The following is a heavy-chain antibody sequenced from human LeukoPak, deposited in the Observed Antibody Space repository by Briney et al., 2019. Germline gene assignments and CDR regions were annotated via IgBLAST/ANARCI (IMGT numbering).Heavy chain of an antibody. J-gene: IGHJ4*02. CDR1: GYTFTGYY. CDR2: INPNSGGT. V-gene: IGHV1-2*02. Sequence: GASVKVSCKASGYTFTGYYMHWVRQAPGQGLEWMGWINPNSGGTNYAQKFQGRVTMTRDTSISTAYMELSRLRSDDTAVYYCARVIGGYSGYDGYWGQGTLVTVSS. D-gene: IGHD5-12*01. CDR3: ARVIGGYSGYDGY.